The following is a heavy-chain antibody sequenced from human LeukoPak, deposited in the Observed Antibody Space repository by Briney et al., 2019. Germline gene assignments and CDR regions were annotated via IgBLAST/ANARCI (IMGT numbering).Heavy chain of an antibody. CDR1: GGSFSGYY. Sequence: PSETLSLTCAVYGGSFSGYYWSWIRQPPGKGLEWIGEINHSGSTNYNPSLKSRVTISVDTSKNQFSLKLSSVTAADTAVYYCARRSSGYSYRGQGTLVTVSS. CDR2: INHSGST. CDR3: ARRSSGYSY. V-gene: IGHV4-34*01. D-gene: IGHD3-22*01. J-gene: IGHJ4*02.